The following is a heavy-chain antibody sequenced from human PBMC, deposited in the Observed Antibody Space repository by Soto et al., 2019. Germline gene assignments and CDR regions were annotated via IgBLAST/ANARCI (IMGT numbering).Heavy chain of an antibody. CDR1: GLTFSSYE. D-gene: IGHD2-15*01. Sequence: GGSLRLSCAASGLTFSSYEMNWVRQAPGKGLKWVSYISRSGSTIYYADSVKGRVTISRDNAKNSLYLQMNSLRAEDTAVYYCARDGRIRRPDWYFDLWGRGTLVTVSS. V-gene: IGHV3-48*03. CDR3: ARDGRIRRPDWYFDL. CDR2: ISRSGSTI. J-gene: IGHJ2*01.